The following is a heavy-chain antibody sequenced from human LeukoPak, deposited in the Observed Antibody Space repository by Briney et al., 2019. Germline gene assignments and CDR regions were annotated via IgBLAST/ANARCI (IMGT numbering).Heavy chain of an antibody. CDR1: GFTLSNYG. D-gene: IGHD7-27*01. Sequence: PGRSMRLSCAVSGFTLSNYGMHWVSQAPGRGLEWVAVIWYDGTNKYYADSVRGRFTISRDSSKNTLYLQMNSLGAEDTAVYYCAKSGRNWAYLEYWGQGTLVTVSS. CDR2: IWYDGTNK. CDR3: AKSGRNWAYLEY. V-gene: IGHV3-33*06. J-gene: IGHJ4*02.